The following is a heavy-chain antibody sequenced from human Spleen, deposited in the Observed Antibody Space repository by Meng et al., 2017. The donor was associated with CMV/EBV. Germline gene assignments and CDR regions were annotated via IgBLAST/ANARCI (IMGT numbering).Heavy chain of an antibody. V-gene: IGHV1-46*04. J-gene: IGHJ4*02. CDR1: GYTFTSYD. D-gene: IGHD3-3*01. CDR3: AKARESAFGGFEY. CDR2: INPNTGST. Sequence: ASVKVSCKASGYTFTSYDINWVRQAPGQGLEWMGVINPNTGSTKYAQLLQGRVTMTRDTSTTTVYVELSSLRSDDTAVYYCAKARESAFGGFEYWGQGTLVTVSS.